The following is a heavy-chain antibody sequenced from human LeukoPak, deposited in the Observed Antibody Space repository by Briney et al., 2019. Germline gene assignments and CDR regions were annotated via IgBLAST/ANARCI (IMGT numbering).Heavy chain of an antibody. J-gene: IGHJ4*02. CDR3: ARLYYDFWSGAGAPYYLDY. Sequence: GESLKISCKGSGYSFTSYWIGWVRQMPGEGLEWMGIIYPGDSDTRYSPSFQGQVTISADKSISTAYLQWSSLKASDTAMYYCARLYYDFWSGAGAPYYLDYWGQGTLVTVSS. CDR2: IYPGDSDT. V-gene: IGHV5-51*01. CDR1: GYSFTSYW. D-gene: IGHD3-3*01.